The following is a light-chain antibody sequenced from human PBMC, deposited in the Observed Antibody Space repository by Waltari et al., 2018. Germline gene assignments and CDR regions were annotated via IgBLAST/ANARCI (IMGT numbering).Light chain of an antibody. CDR1: QIISDN. J-gene: IGKJ5*01. Sequence: EVVLTQSPATLSAPPGDRVTLPCSASQIISDNLAWYQQKPGHQAPRLLLYGAFTRASGIPARFTGSGSGTEFTLTISSLQSDDSAIYYCQQYNRWPPITFGQGTRLEIK. CDR3: QQYNRWPPIT. CDR2: GAF. V-gene: IGKV3-15*01.